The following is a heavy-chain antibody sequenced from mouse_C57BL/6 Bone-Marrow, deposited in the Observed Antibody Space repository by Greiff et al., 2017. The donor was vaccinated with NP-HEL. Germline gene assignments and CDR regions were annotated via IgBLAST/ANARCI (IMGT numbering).Heavy chain of an antibody. CDR1: GYTFTSYW. CDR3: ARDYDGYFLFDY. V-gene: IGHV1-55*01. J-gene: IGHJ2*01. Sequence: VQLQQPGAELVKPGASVKMSCKASGYTFTSYWITWVKQRPGQGLEWIGDIYPGSGSTNYNEKFKSKATLTVDTSTSTAYMQLSSPTSEDSAVYYGARDYDGYFLFDYWGQGTTLTVSS. CDR2: IYPGSGST. D-gene: IGHD2-3*01.